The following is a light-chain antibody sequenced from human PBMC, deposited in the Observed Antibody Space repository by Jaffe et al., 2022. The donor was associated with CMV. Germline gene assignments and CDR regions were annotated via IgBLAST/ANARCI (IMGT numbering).Light chain of an antibody. CDR1: FSDLGNNY. CDR3: GTWDSSLSPNYV. Sequence: QSVLTQPPSLSAAPGQKVTISCSGSFSDLGNNYVSWYQQLPGTAPKLLIYENNKRPSGIPDRFSGSKSGTSATLGITGLQTGDEADYYCGTWDSSLSPNYVFGTGTKVSVL. J-gene: IGLJ1*01. CDR2: ENN. V-gene: IGLV1-51*02.